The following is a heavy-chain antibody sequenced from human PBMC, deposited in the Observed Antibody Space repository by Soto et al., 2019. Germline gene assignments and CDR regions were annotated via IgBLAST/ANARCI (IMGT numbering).Heavy chain of an antibody. CDR3: ANLHRDGSGFDC. CDR1: GFTFDDYA. J-gene: IGHJ4*02. Sequence: EVQLVESGGGLVQPGRSLRLSCAASGFTFDDYAIHWVRQTPGKGLEWVSGISWNGDATGYADSVKGRFTISRDNAKNSLYLQMNSLRTEDTAIYYCANLHRDGSGFDCWGQGTLVTVSS. V-gene: IGHV3-9*01. CDR2: ISWNGDAT. D-gene: IGHD3-10*01.